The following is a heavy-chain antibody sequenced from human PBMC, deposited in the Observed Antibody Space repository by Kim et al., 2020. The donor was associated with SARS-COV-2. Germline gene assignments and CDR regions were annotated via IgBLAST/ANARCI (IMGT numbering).Heavy chain of an antibody. V-gene: IGHV4-34*01. J-gene: IGHJ5*02. CDR1: GGSFSGYY. Sequence: SETLSLTCAVYGGSFSGYYWSWIRQPPGKGLEWIGEINHSGSTNYNPSLKSRVTISVDTSKNQFSLKLSSVTAADTAVYYCARASHTATKRHWFDPWGQGTLVTVSS. CDR2: INHSGST. CDR3: ARASHTATKRHWFDP. D-gene: IGHD2-15*01.